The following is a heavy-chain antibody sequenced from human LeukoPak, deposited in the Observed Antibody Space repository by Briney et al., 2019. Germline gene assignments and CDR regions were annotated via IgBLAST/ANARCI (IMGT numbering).Heavy chain of an antibody. Sequence: PSETLSLTCTVSGGSISSYYWSWIRQPPGKGLEWIGYIYYSGSTNYNPSLKSRVPISVDTSKNQFSLKLSSVTAADTAVYYCASSTWFGELLGYFDYWGQGTLVTVSS. CDR2: IYYSGST. CDR3: ASSTWFGELLGYFDY. J-gene: IGHJ4*02. D-gene: IGHD3-10*01. V-gene: IGHV4-59*08. CDR1: GGSISSYY.